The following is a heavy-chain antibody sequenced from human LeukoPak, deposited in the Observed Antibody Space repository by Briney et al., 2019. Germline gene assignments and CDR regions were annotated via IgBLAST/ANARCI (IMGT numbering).Heavy chain of an antibody. CDR2: IYPGDSDT. CDR1: GYSFTSYW. CDR3: ARPGLEAAAVPDYFDY. D-gene: IGHD6-13*01. J-gene: IGHJ4*02. V-gene: IGHV5-51*01. Sequence: GESLKISCKGPGYSFTSYWIGWVRQMPGKGLEWMGIIYPGDSDTRYSPSFQGQVTISADKSISTAYLQWSSLKASDTAMYYCARPGLEAAAVPDYFDYWGQGTLVTVSS.